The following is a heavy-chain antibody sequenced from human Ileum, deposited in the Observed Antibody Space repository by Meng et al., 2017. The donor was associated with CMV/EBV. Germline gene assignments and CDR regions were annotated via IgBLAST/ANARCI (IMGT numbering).Heavy chain of an antibody. CDR2: ISGGGLPK. D-gene: IGHD3-10*01. V-gene: IGHV3-48*04. CDR3: AKGKSYFFEY. CDR1: GFTFSNFH. Sequence: GESLKISCAASGFTFSNFHMNWVRQAPGKGLEWVAYISGGGLPKYYADSMKGRITISRDNAKNSLNLQIDNVGVDDTAVYYCAKGKSYFFEYWGPGALVTVSS. J-gene: IGHJ4*02.